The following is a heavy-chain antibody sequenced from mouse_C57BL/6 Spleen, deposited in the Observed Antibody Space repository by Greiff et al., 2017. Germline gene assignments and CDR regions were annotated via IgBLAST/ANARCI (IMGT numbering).Heavy chain of an antibody. D-gene: IGHD1-1*01. Sequence: EVMLVESGGGLVKPGGSLKLSCAASGFTFSSYAMSWVRQTPEKRLEWVATISDGGSYTYYPDNVKGRFTISRDNAKNNLYLQMSHLKSEDTAMYYCARPFITTVVVPFDYWGQGTTLTVSS. J-gene: IGHJ2*01. CDR3: ARPFITTVVVPFDY. CDR1: GFTFSSYA. CDR2: ISDGGSYT. V-gene: IGHV5-4*03.